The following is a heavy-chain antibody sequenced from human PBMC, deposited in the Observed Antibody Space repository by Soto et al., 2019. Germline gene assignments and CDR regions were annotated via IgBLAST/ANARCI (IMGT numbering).Heavy chain of an antibody. J-gene: IGHJ4*02. CDR2: IYFSGKS. CDR3: ARLDYSGWYYFDY. CDR1: GGSVRSSRYY. Sequence: SETLSLTCIVSGGSVRSSRYYWGWIRQPPGKGLECIGTIYFSGKSYYNPSLKSRVTMSVDTSRNQFSLEVNSVAATDTATYYCARLDYSGWYYFDYWGQGTLVTVSS. V-gene: IGHV4-39*01. D-gene: IGHD6-19*01.